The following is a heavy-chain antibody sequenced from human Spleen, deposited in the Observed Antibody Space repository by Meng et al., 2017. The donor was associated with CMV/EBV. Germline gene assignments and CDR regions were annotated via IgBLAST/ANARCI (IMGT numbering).Heavy chain of an antibody. V-gene: IGHV1-24*01. D-gene: IGHD2-2*01. Sequence: SGYTLIELSMHWVRQAPGKGFEWMGGLDPEGGERLYARKFQGRLTMTDDTSTGTAYMELSSLRSDDTAVYYCAAILPTAYYNWFDPWGQGTLVTISS. CDR2: LDPEGGER. CDR3: AAILPTAYYNWFDP. J-gene: IGHJ5*02. CDR1: GYTLIELS.